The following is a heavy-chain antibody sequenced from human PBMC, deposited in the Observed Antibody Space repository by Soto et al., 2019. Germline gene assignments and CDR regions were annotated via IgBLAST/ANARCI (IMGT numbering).Heavy chain of an antibody. CDR3: ARELYDYIWGSYRYRRFDP. J-gene: IGHJ5*02. V-gene: IGHV3-66*01. D-gene: IGHD3-16*02. Sequence: GGSLRLSCAASGFTVSSNYMSWVRQAPGKGLEWVSVIYSGGSTYYADSVKGRFTISRDNSKNTLYLQMNSLRAEDTAVYYCARELYDYIWGSYRYRRFDPWGQGTLVTVSS. CDR1: GFTVSSNY. CDR2: IYSGGST.